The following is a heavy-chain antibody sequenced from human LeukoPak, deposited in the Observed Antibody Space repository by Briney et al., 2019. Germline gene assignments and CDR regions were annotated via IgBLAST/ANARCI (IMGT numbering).Heavy chain of an antibody. V-gene: IGHV4-34*01. CDR1: GFTFSSYA. CDR2: INHSGST. J-gene: IGHJ5*02. D-gene: IGHD3-10*01. CDR3: ARGRVLLWFGELGFDP. Sequence: GSLRLSCAASGFTFSSYAMSWVRQPPGKGLEWIGEINHSGSTNYNPSLKSRVTISVDTSKNQFSLKLSSVTAADTAVYYCARGRVLLWFGELGFDPWGQGTLVTVSS.